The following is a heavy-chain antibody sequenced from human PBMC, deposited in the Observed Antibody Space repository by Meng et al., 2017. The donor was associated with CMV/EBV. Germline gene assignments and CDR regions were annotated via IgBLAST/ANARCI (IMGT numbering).Heavy chain of an antibody. CDR2: INPNSGGT. CDR1: GYTFTGYY. D-gene: IGHD1-1*01. J-gene: IGHJ4*02. V-gene: IGHV1-2*02. Sequence: ASVKVSCKASGYTFTGYYMHWVRQAPGQGLEWMGWINPNSGGTNYAQKFQGRVTMTRDTSISTAYMGLSRLRSDDTAVYYCARDYQLERRSDDYWGQGTLVTVSS. CDR3: ARDYQLERRSDDY.